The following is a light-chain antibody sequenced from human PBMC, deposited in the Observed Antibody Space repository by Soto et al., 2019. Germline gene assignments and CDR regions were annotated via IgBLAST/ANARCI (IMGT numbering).Light chain of an antibody. CDR1: SSDVGYYNY. V-gene: IGLV2-14*01. CDR3: SSYTTSSTQV. CDR2: EVS. J-gene: IGLJ3*02. Sequence: QSVLTQPASVSGSPGQSITISCTGTSSDVGYYNYVSWYQHHPGKAPKLMIYEVSNRPSGVFNRFSGSKSGNTASLTISGLQAEDEADYYCSSYTTSSTQVFGGGTKLTVL.